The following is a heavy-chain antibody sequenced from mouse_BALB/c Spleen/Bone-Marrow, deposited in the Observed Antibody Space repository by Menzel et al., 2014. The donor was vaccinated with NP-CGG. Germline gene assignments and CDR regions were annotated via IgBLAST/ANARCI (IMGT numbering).Heavy chain of an antibody. V-gene: IGHV3-5*02. D-gene: IGHD1-1*02. CDR3: ARDGNYATDY. CDR1: GISITTGNYR. CDR2: IYYSGTI. J-gene: IGHJ4*01. Sequence: EVKLVESGPGLVKPSQTASLTCTVTGISITTGNYRWSWIRQFPGNKLEWIGYIYYSGTITYNPSLTSRTTITRDTSKNQFFLEMNSLTAEDTATYYCARDGNYATDYWGQGTSVTVSS.